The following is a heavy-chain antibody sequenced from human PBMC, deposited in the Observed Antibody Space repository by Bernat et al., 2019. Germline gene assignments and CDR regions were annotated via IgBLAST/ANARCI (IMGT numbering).Heavy chain of an antibody. Sequence: QVQLQESGPGLVKPSQTLSLTCTVSGGSISSGGYYWSWIRQHPGKGLEWIGYIYYSGSTYYNPSLKSRVTISVDTSKNQSSLKLSSVTAADTAVYYCARGSITIFGVVMPIDYWGQGTLVTVSS. CDR3: ARGSITIFGVVMPIDY. D-gene: IGHD3-3*01. V-gene: IGHV4-31*03. J-gene: IGHJ4*02. CDR2: IYYSGST. CDR1: GGSISSGGYY.